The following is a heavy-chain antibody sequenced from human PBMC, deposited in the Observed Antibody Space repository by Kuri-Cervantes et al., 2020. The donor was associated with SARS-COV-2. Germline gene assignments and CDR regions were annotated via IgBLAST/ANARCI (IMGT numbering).Heavy chain of an antibody. CDR2: ISSSSSYI. J-gene: IGHJ3*02. CDR3: ARDRLDIVVVVAATSDAFDI. CDR1: GFTFSSYA. D-gene: IGHD2-15*01. Sequence: GESLKISCAASGFTFSSYAMSWVRQAPGTGLEWVSSISSSSSYIYYADSVKGRFTISRDNAKNSLYLPMNSLRDEDTAVYYCARDRLDIVVVVAATSDAFDICGQGTMVTVSS. V-gene: IGHV3-21*01.